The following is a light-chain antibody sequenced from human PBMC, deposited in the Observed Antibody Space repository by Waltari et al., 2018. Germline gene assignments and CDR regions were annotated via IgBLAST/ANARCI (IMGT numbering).Light chain of an antibody. V-gene: IGLV4-69*01. CDR3: QTGGHGTWV. CDR1: SGHSSNL. Sequence: QLVVTQSPSASASLGASVKLTCTLSSGHSSNLIAWHPQQPEKGPRYLMKVNSDGSHSKGDEIPDRFSGSSSGAERYLTISSLQSEDEADYYCQTGGHGTWVFGGGTKLTVL. CDR2: VNSDGSH. J-gene: IGLJ3*02.